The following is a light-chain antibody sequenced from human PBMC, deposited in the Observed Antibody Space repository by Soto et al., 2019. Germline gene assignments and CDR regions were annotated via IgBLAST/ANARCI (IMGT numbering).Light chain of an antibody. CDR1: HSISNY. V-gene: IGKV3-11*01. CDR2: DAS. J-gene: IGKJ5*01. Sequence: EIVLTQSPATLSLSPGERATLSCRASHSISNYLAWYQQKPGQAPRLLIYDASTRATGIPARFSGSGSGTDFTLTISSLEPEDFALYYCQQRSDWITVGQGTRLEIK. CDR3: QQRSDWIT.